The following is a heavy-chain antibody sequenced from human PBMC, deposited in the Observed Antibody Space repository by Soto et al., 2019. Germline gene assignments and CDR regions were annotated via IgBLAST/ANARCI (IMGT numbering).Heavy chain of an antibody. Sequence: GGSLRLSCAASGFTFSTYTMSWVRRAPGKGLEWVSSIGGSGYRTFYADSVEGRFTISRDNLRNIFYLQMNSLRAEDTAVYYCAKESSSAWRPNFDYWGQGALVTVSS. J-gene: IGHJ4*02. CDR1: GFTFSTYT. CDR2: IGGSGYRT. D-gene: IGHD6-19*01. V-gene: IGHV3-23*01. CDR3: AKESSSAWRPNFDY.